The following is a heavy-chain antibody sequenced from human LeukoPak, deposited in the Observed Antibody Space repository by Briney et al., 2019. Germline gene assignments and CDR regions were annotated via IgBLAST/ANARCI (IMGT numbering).Heavy chain of an antibody. V-gene: IGHV4-4*07. CDR3: ASSTYYYYMGV. D-gene: IGHD6-13*01. Sequence: SETLSLTCTVSGGSISSYYWSWIRQPAGKGLESIGRINTSGSTNYNPSLKSRVTMSVDTSKNQVSLKLSSVTAADTAVYYCASSTYYYYMGVWGKGTTVTVSS. CDR2: INTSGST. J-gene: IGHJ6*03. CDR1: GGSISSYY.